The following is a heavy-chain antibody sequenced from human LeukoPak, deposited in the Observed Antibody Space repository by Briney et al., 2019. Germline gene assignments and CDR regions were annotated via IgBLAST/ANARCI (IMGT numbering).Heavy chain of an antibody. J-gene: IGHJ5*02. CDR2: IYPGDSDT. CDR1: GYSFTSYW. CDR3: ARTQRGYYYDSSGYDNWFDP. D-gene: IGHD3-22*01. V-gene: IGHV5-51*01. Sequence: GESLKISRKGSGYSFTSYWIGWVRQMPGKGLEWMGIIYPGDSDTRYSPSFQGQVTISADKSISTAYLQWSSLKASDTAMYYCARTQRGYYYDSSGYDNWFDPWGQGTLVTVSS.